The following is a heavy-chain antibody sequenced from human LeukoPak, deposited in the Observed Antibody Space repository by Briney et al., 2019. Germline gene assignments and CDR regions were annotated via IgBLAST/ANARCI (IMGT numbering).Heavy chain of an antibody. V-gene: IGHV4-38-2*02. Sequence: PSETLSLTCAVSGYSISSGYYWGWIRQPPGKGLEWIGSIYHSGSTYYNPSLKSRVTISVDTSKNQFSLKLSSVTAADTAVYYCARDPGIAAAGTGGYWGQGTLVTVSS. D-gene: IGHD6-13*01. CDR1: GYSISSGYY. CDR3: ARDPGIAAAGTGGY. CDR2: IYHSGST. J-gene: IGHJ4*02.